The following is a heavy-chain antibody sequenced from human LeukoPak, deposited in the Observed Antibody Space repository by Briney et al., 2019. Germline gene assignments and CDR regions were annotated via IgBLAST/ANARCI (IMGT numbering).Heavy chain of an antibody. CDR3: ARFGRYDYVWGSRNYYYYYMDV. D-gene: IGHD3-16*01. Sequence: SETLSLTCAVSGGSISSGGYSWSWIRQPPGKGLEWIGYIYYSGSTYYNPSLKSRVTISVDTSKNQFSLKLSSVTAADTAVYYCARFGRYDYVWGSRNYYYYYMDVWGKGTTVTVSS. CDR2: IYYSGST. V-gene: IGHV4-30-4*07. CDR1: GGSISSGGYS. J-gene: IGHJ6*03.